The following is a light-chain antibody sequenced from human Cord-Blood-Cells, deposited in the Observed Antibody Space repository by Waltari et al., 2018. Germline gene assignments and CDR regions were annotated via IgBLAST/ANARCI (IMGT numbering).Light chain of an antibody. CDR2: QET. Sequence: SYELTQPPSVSVSPGQTASITCSGDELGDKYACWYQQKPGQSPVLVVYQETKRPSGIPELFSGSNTGNTATLTISGTQAMDEADYYCQAWDSSTALYVFGTGTKVTVL. J-gene: IGLJ1*01. V-gene: IGLV3-1*01. CDR1: ELGDKY. CDR3: QAWDSSTALYV.